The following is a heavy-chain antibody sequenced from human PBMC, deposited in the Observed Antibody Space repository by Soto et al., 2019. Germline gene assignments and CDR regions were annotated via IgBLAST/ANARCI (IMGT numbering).Heavy chain of an antibody. CDR1: GGSISRTTYY. D-gene: IGHD6-19*01. V-gene: IGHV4-39*01. CDR2: INYSGST. J-gene: IGHJ4*02. CDR3: ARHGSGWPFDY. Sequence: QLQLQESGPGLMKPSETLSLTCTVSGGSISRTTYYWGWIRQPPGKGLEWIGSINYSGSTDYNPSLKRGVTVSVDTSKNQFSLKLRTVTAAGTAVYYCARHGSGWPFDYWGQGILVTVSS.